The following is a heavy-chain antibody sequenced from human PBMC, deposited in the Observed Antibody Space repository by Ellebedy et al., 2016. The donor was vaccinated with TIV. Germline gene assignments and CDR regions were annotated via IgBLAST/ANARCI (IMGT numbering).Heavy chain of an antibody. CDR3: ARDTVAVPDGDTFDF. Sequence: PGGSLRLSCAASGFAFHTYTINWVRQAPGQGLEWVSSISSSSIFIYYADSVKGRFTISRDNARNSLYLQMKSLRVDDTAMYYCARDTVAVPDGDTFDFWGQGTMVTVST. V-gene: IGHV3-21*01. J-gene: IGHJ3*01. CDR1: GFAFHTYT. CDR2: ISSSSIFI. D-gene: IGHD2-2*01.